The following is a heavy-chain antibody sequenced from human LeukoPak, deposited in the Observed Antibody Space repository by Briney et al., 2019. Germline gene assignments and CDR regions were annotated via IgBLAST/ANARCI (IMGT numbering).Heavy chain of an antibody. Sequence: GASVKVSCKASGYTFTSYYMHWLRQAPGRGLEWMGIINPSGGNTNYAQKFQGRVTMTRDTSTSTVFMEVNSLRSEDTAMYYCAREGPGSGCFFDYWGQGTLVTVSS. D-gene: IGHD6-19*01. CDR2: INPSGGNT. CDR3: AREGPGSGCFFDY. J-gene: IGHJ4*02. V-gene: IGHV1-46*01. CDR1: GYTFTSYY.